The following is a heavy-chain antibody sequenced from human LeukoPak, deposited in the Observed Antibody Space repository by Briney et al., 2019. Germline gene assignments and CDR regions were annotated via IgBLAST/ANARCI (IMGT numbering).Heavy chain of an antibody. V-gene: IGHV5-51*01. CDR2: IYPVDSDT. CDR3: ASQTEHSSSTSCSSFDY. D-gene: IGHD2-2*01. Sequence: LGKSLKISCRGSGYSFTSYWIGWVRPMPGKGLEWRGIIYPVDSDTRYSPPFQGQVTISADTPTSTAYLQWSSLKASDIAMYYCASQTEHSSSTSCSSFDYWGQGTLVTVSS. J-gene: IGHJ4*02. CDR1: GYSFTSYW.